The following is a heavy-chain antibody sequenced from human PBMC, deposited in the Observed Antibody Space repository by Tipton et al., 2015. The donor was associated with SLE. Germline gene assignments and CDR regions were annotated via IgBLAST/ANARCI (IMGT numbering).Heavy chain of an antibody. D-gene: IGHD5-12*01. CDR2: IYYSGST. J-gene: IGHJ6*03. CDR3: ARVSGGYDYDYYYYYMDV. Sequence: LRLSCTVSGGSISSGDYYWSWIRQPPGKGLEWIGYIYYSGSTYYNPSLKSRVTISVDTSKNQFSLKLSSVTAADTAVYYCARVSGGYDYDYYYYYMDVWGKGTTVTVSS. V-gene: IGHV4-30-4*01. CDR1: GGSISSGDYY.